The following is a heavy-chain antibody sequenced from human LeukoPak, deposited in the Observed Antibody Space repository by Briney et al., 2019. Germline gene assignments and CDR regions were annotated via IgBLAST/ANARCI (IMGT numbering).Heavy chain of an antibody. CDR2: IWYDGTNK. V-gene: IGHV3-33*01. Sequence: PGGSLRLSCAASGFSFSSYAIHWLRQAPGKGLEWVAVIWYDGTNKYYTDSVKGRFTISRDNSKNMVYLHMDNLRAEDTAVYYCVRDSVRGSGSHYDYWGQGTVVTVSS. CDR3: VRDSVRGSGSHYDY. D-gene: IGHD3-10*01. CDR1: GFSFSSYA. J-gene: IGHJ4*02.